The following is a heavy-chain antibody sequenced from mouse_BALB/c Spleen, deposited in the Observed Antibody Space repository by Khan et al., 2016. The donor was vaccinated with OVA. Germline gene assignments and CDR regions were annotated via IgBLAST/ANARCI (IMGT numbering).Heavy chain of an antibody. CDR1: GFTFSDYY. V-gene: IGHV5-12*02. CDR2: ISNGGGFT. D-gene: IGHD1-3*01. Sequence: ELVESGGGLVQPGGSLKLSCATSGFTFSDYYIYWVRQTPEKRLEWVAYISNGGGFTYYPDTIEGRFTISRDNAKNTLYLQMSRLKSEDTAMYYCARQLNGAMDYWGQGTSVTVSS. CDR3: ARQLNGAMDY. J-gene: IGHJ4*01.